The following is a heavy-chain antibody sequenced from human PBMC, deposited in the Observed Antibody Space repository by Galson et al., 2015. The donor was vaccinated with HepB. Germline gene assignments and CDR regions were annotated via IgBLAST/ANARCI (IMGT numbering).Heavy chain of an antibody. CDR1: GGTFSSYA. J-gene: IGHJ4*02. CDR3: ARVRVDRGVISTGPFDY. D-gene: IGHD3-10*01. Sequence: SVKVSCKASGGTFSSYAISWVRQAPGQGLEWMGGIIPIFGTANYAQKFQGRVTITADKSTSTAYMELSSLRSEDTAVYYCARVRVDRGVISTGPFDYWGQGTLVTVSS. V-gene: IGHV1-69*06. CDR2: IIPIFGTA.